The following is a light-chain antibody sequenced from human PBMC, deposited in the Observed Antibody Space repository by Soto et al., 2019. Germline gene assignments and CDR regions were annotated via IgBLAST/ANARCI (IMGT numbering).Light chain of an antibody. CDR3: QQYNNWPPLT. Sequence: DIQMTQSPSSLSASVGDRVTITCQASQDISNYLHWYQQKPGKAPKLLIYDASNLETGVPSRFSGTGSGTDFTFTISSLQPEDIATYYCQQYNNWPPLTFGGGTKVEIK. CDR1: QDISNY. J-gene: IGKJ4*01. V-gene: IGKV1-33*01. CDR2: DAS.